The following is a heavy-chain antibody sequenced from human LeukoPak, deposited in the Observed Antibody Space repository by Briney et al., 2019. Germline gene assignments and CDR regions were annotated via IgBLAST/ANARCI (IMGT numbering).Heavy chain of an antibody. CDR3: AREEVPHGFDI. Sequence: SETLSPTCTVSGGSISTYYWSCIRQPPGKGLEYIGYIYYSGSTNYSPSLKSRVTMSLDTSKNQSSLKLSSVTAADTAVYYCAREEVPHGFDIWGQGTMVTVSS. V-gene: IGHV4-59*01. CDR1: GGSISTYY. J-gene: IGHJ3*02. CDR2: IYYSGST.